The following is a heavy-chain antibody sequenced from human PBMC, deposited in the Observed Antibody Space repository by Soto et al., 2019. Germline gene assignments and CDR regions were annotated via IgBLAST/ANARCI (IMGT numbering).Heavy chain of an antibody. D-gene: IGHD1-26*01. J-gene: IGHJ4*02. CDR3: AKSRSRLGATDYFDY. CDR2: ISYDGSNK. CDR1: GFTFSSYG. Sequence: GGSLRLSCAASGFTFSSYGMHWVRQAPGKGLEWVAVISYDGSNKYYADSVKGRFTISRDNSKNTLYLQMNSLRAEDTAVYYCAKSRSRLGATDYFDYWGQGTLVTVSS. V-gene: IGHV3-30*18.